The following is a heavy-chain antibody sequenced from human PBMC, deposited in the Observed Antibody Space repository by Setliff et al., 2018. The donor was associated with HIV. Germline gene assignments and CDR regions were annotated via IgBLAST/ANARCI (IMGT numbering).Heavy chain of an antibody. J-gene: IGHJ6*03. CDR2: ISSLGHNT. CDR3: ARGSSETDYYYYYRDV. D-gene: IGHD2-2*01. Sequence: GGSLRLSCSASGFTFSSYAMHWVRQAPGKGLEFVSAISSLGHNTYYADSVKGRFTISRDNSNNTLYLQMNSLRAEDTAVYYCARGSSETDYYYYYRDVWGKGTTVTVSS. CDR1: GFTFSSYA. V-gene: IGHV3-64*04.